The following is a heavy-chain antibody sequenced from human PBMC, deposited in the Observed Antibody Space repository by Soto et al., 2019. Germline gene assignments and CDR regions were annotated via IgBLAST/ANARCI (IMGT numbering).Heavy chain of an antibody. CDR2: IIPIFGTA. Sequence: SVKVSCKGSGGTLSSYAISWLRQTTGQGLEWMGGIIPIFGTANYAQKFQGRVTITADESTSTAYMELSSLRSEDTAVYYCASHNYYDSSGYDYYYYYGMDVWGQGTTVTVS. CDR3: ASHNYYDSSGYDYYYYYGMDV. V-gene: IGHV1-69*01. J-gene: IGHJ6*01. CDR1: GGTLSSYA. D-gene: IGHD3-22*01.